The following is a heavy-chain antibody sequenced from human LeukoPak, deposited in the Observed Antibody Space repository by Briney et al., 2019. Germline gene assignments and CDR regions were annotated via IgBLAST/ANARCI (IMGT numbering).Heavy chain of an antibody. CDR2: ISYDGSNK. V-gene: IGHV3-30*04. D-gene: IGHD3-3*01. J-gene: IGHJ6*02. CDR3: ARQFGSYYDFWSGSIPHSQYHYYYGMDV. Sequence: GGSLRLSCAASGFTFSSYAMHWVRQAPGKGLEWVAVISYDGSNKYYADSVNGRFTISRDNSKNTLYLQMNSLRAEDTAVYYCARQFGSYYDFWSGSIPHSQYHYYYGMDVWGQGTTVTVSS. CDR1: GFTFSSYA.